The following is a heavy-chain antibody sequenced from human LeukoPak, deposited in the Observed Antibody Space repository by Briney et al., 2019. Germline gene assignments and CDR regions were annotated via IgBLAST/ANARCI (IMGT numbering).Heavy chain of an antibody. J-gene: IGHJ4*02. CDR3: ARDQHIVVVTAILAY. Sequence: GGSLRLSCAASGFTVSSNYMSWVRQAPGKGLEWVSVIYSGGSTYYADSVKGRFTISRDNSKNTLYLQMNSLRAEDTAVYYCARDQHIVVVTAILAYWGQGTLVTVSS. V-gene: IGHV3-53*01. D-gene: IGHD2-21*02. CDR2: IYSGGST. CDR1: GFTVSSNY.